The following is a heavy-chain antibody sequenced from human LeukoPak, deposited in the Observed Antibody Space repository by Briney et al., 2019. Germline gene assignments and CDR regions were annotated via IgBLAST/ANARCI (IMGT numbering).Heavy chain of an antibody. CDR1: GFTFDDYA. D-gene: IGHD6-25*01. V-gene: IGHV3-9*01. CDR2: ISWNSGSI. CDR3: AKDIGYQDYYYYGMDV. J-gene: IGHJ6*02. Sequence: GRSLRLSCAASGFTFDDYAMHWVRHAPGKGLEWVSGISWNSGSIGYADSVKGRFTISRDNAKNSLYLQMNSLRAEDTALYYCAKDIGYQDYYYYGMDVWGQGTTVTVSS.